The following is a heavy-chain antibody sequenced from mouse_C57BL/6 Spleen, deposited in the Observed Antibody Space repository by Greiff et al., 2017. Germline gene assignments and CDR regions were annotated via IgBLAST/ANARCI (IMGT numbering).Heavy chain of an antibody. CDR2: IRLKSDNYAT. CDR3: TSLCPTSY. D-gene: IGHD6-1*01. CDR1: GFTFSNFW. V-gene: IGHV6-3*01. J-gene: IGHJ2*01. Sequence: VTLAESGGGSVQPGGSMKLSCVASGFTFSNFWMNWVRPSPEKGLELVGQIRLKSDNYATHYAESVKGRFTIPRDDSKSNVYLQMDNLRAEDAGNYYCTSLCPTSYWGQGTTLTVSS.